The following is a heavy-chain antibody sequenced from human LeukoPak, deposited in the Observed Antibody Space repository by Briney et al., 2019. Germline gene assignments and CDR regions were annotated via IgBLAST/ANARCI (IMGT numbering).Heavy chain of an antibody. CDR1: GFTFSSYS. CDR2: IRFDESNK. CDR3: ANGPHYNILTGFYKVRSHLDF. Sequence: GGSLRLSCAASGFTFSSYSMNWVRQAPGKGLEWVAFIRFDESNKHYADSVKGRFTISRDNSKNRLNLQMNSLRAEDTAVYYCANGPHYNILTGFYKVRSHLDFWGQGTLVTVSS. D-gene: IGHD3-9*01. J-gene: IGHJ4*02. V-gene: IGHV3-30*02.